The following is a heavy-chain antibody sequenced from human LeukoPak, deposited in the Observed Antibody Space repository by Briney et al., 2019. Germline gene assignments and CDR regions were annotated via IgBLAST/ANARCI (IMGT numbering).Heavy chain of an antibody. CDR3: ARGVAQNGNPNYFDP. CDR2: IWSDGSRQ. V-gene: IGHV3-33*01. D-gene: IGHD2-15*01. J-gene: IGHJ5*02. Sequence: GTSLRLSCAASGFIFSSYAMHWVRQAPGTGLEWVAVIWSDGSRQYYLDSVKGRFTISRDNSKNTLYLQMNSLRAEDTAVYSCARGVAQNGNPNYFDPWGRGTLVTASS. CDR1: GFIFSSYA.